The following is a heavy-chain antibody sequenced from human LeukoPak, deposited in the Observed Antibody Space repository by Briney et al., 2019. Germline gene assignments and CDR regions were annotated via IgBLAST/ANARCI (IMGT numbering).Heavy chain of an antibody. CDR3: TRVLVRTTDYYFDY. CDR1: GLAFGDYA. V-gene: IGHV3-49*04. D-gene: IGHD4-11*01. Sequence: GGSLRLSCTASGLAFGDYAMSWVRQAPGKGLEWVGFIRTKAYGGTTEYAASVKNKFTISRDDSKSIAYLQMNSLKTEDTAVYFCTRVLVRTTDYYFDYWGQGTLVTVSS. J-gene: IGHJ4*02. CDR2: IRTKAYGGTT.